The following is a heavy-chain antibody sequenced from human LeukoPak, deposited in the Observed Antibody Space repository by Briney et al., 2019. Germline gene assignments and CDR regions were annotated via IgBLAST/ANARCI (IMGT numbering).Heavy chain of an antibody. J-gene: IGHJ5*02. CDR3: ARGRPPKWFDP. V-gene: IGHV4-31*03. Sequence: PSQTLPLTCTVSGGSISSGGYYWSWIRQHPGKGLEWIGYIYYSGSTYYNPSLKSRVTISVDTSKNQFSLKLSSVTAADTAVYYCARGRPPKWFDPWGQGTLVTVSS. CDR1: GGSISSGGYY. CDR2: IYYSGST.